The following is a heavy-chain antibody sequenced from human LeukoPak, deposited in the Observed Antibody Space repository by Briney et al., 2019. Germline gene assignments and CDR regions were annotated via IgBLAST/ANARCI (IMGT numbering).Heavy chain of an antibody. CDR3: ARGDSSSWIHNNDY. CDR2: IIPIFGTA. CDR1: GGTFSSYA. Sequence: GASVKVSCKASGGTFSSYAISWVRQAPGQGLEWMGGIIPIFGTANYAQKLQGRVTMTTDTSTSTAYMELRSLRSDDTAVYYCARGDSSSWIHNNDYWGQGTLVTVSS. J-gene: IGHJ4*02. D-gene: IGHD6-13*01. V-gene: IGHV1-69*05.